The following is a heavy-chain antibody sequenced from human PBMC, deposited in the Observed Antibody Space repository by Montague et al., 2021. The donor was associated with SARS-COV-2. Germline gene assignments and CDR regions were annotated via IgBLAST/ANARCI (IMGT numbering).Heavy chain of an antibody. Sequence: SETLSLTCTVSGGSISGYYWSWIRQSPGKGLEWIGYIYYSWSTNYNPFLESRVTVSVDRSKNQVSLKLTSVTPADTAVYYCARLLRSCSNGVCRTYYYYAMDVWGQGTTVTVSS. CDR3: ARLLRSCSNGVCRTYYYYAMDV. D-gene: IGHD2-8*01. V-gene: IGHV4-59*01. J-gene: IGHJ6*02. CDR1: GGSISGYY. CDR2: IYYSWST.